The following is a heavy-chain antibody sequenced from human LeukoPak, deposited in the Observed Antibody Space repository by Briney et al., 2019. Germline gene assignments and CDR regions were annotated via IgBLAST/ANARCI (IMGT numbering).Heavy chain of an antibody. J-gene: IGHJ4*02. Sequence: GSLRLSCAASGFTFSDYYMSWIRPAPGKGLEWVSYISSSGSTIYYADSVKGRFTISRDNAKNSLYLQMNSLRAEDTAVYYCARDAAAGTGSLDYWGQGTLVTVSS. D-gene: IGHD6-13*01. CDR2: ISSSGSTI. CDR1: GFTFSDYY. CDR3: ARDAAAGTGSLDY. V-gene: IGHV3-11*01.